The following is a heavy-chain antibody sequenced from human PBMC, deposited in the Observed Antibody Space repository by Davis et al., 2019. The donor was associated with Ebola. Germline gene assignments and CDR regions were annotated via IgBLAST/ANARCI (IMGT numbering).Heavy chain of an antibody. V-gene: IGHV4-61*01. Sequence: PGGSLRLSCTVSGGSVSSGSYYWSWIRQPPGKGLEWIGYIYYSGSTNYNPSLKGRVTISVDTSKNQFSLKLSSVTAADTAVYYCARQVELGCSSTSCPQVGFDYWGQGTLVTVSS. D-gene: IGHD2-2*01. CDR2: IYYSGST. J-gene: IGHJ4*02. CDR1: GGSVSSGSYY. CDR3: ARQVELGCSSTSCPQVGFDY.